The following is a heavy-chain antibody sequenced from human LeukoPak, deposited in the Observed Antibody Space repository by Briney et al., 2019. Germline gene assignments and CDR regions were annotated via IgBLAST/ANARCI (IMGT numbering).Heavy chain of an antibody. D-gene: IGHD6-13*01. V-gene: IGHV1-46*02. CDR1: GYTFNNHY. CDR2: INPSGGST. CDR3: ARGPYSSSWYDTSYWFDP. J-gene: IGHJ5*02. Sequence: GASVKVSCKASGYTFNNHYMYWVRQAPGQGLEWMGVINPSGGSTSYAQKFQGRVTMTRDTSTRTVYMEVNSLRSEDTAVYYCARGPYSSSWYDTSYWFDPWGQGTLITVSS.